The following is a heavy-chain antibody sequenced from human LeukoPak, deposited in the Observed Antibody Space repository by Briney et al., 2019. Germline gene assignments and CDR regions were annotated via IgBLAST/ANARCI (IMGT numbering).Heavy chain of an antibody. Sequence: PSETLPLTCAVSGYSISSGYYWGWIRQPPGKGLEWIGSIYHSGSTSYKPSLKSRVTISVDTSKNQFSLKLSSVTAADTAVYYCARNSSGIHFDYWGQGTLVTVSS. CDR2: IYHSGST. CDR1: GYSISSGYY. CDR3: ARNSSGIHFDY. J-gene: IGHJ4*02. D-gene: IGHD3-22*01. V-gene: IGHV4-38-2*01.